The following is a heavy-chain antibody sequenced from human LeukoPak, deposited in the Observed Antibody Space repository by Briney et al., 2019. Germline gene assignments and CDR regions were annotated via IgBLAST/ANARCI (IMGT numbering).Heavy chain of an antibody. Sequence: GGSLRLSCAASGFTFSSYAMSWVRQAPGKGLEWVSAITTSGGPTYYADSVKGRFTISRDNSKNTLDLQINSLRAEDTAVYYCAKDLGPRWYFDLWGRGTLVTVSS. D-gene: IGHD3-16*01. J-gene: IGHJ2*01. CDR1: GFTFSSYA. V-gene: IGHV3-23*01. CDR3: AKDLGPRWYFDL. CDR2: ITTSGGPT.